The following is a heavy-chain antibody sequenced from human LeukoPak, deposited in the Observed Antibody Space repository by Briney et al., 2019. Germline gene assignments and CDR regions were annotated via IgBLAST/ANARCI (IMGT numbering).Heavy chain of an antibody. CDR3: ARGASYYYYGMDV. Sequence: SETLSLTCTVSGVSISSYYRSWIRQPPGKGLEWIGYIYYSGSTNYNPSLKSRVTISVDTSKNQFSLKLSSVTAADTAVYYCARGASYYYYGMDVWGQGTTVTVSS. V-gene: IGHV4-59*01. CDR1: GVSISSYY. J-gene: IGHJ6*02. D-gene: IGHD3-16*01. CDR2: IYYSGST.